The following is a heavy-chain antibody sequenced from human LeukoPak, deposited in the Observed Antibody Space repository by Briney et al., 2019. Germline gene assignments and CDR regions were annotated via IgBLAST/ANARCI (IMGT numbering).Heavy chain of an antibody. V-gene: IGHV3-30*18. J-gene: IGHJ5*02. CDR2: ISYDGANT. CDR1: GFTLSDYA. CDR3: AKDLRPYGDYGGLHH. Sequence: SGGSLRLSCAASGFTLSDYAMYWVRQAPGKGLELVATISYDGANTYYADSAKGRFTFSRDISKSTSSLQMNNLRTEDTAVYYCAKDLRPYGDYGGLHHWGQGALVSVSS. D-gene: IGHD4-17*01.